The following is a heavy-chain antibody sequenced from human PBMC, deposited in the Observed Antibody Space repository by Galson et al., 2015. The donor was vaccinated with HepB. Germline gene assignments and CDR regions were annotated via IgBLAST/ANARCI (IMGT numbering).Heavy chain of an antibody. D-gene: IGHD2-2*02. J-gene: IGHJ6*02. CDR1: GFSFSSYA. Sequence: SLRLSCAASGFSFSSYAMTWVRQAPGKGLEWVSSISGNGGDTKYGDSVKGRFTIFRDNAKSTLYLQMNSLRAEDTAVYYCAKGDAWRPAAIKYGLHVWCQGTTVT. V-gene: IGHV3-23*01. CDR2: ISGNGGDT. CDR3: AKGDAWRPAAIKYGLHV.